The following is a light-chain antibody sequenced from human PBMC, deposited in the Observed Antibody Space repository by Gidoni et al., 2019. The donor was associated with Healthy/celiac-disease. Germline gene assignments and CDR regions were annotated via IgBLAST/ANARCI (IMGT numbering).Light chain of an antibody. J-gene: IGKJ5*01. CDR3: QQYGSSPPST. V-gene: IGKV3-20*01. CDR1: QSVSNSY. CDR2: GAS. Sequence: VLTQSPGTLSLSPGERATLSCRASQSVSNSYLAWYQQKPGQAPRLLIYGASSRATGVPDRFSGSGSGTDFTLTISRLEPEDFAVYYCQQYGSSPPSTFGQGTRLEIK.